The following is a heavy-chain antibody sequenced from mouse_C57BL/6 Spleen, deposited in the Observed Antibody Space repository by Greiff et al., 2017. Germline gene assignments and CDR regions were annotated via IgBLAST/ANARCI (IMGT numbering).Heavy chain of an antibody. CDR1: GYSITSGYY. J-gene: IGHJ1*03. V-gene: IGHV3-6*01. D-gene: IGHD2-1*01. CDR3: AREGGYGNYVWYFDV. CDR2: ISYDGSN. Sequence: EVHLVESGPGLVKPSQSLSLTCSVTGYSITSGYYWNWIRQFPGNKLEWMGYISYDGSNNYNPSLKNRISITRDTSKNQFFLKLNSVTTEDTATYYCAREGGYGNYVWYFDVWGTGTTVTVSS.